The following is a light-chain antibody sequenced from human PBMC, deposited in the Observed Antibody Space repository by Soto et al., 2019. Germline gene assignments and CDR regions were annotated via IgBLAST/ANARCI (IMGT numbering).Light chain of an antibody. CDR2: GAS. J-gene: IGKJ5*01. Sequence: MTLSPPTLSVSPGERATLSCRASQSVSSYLAWYQQKPGQAPRLLIYGASSRATGIPDRFSGSGSGTDFTLTISSLEPEDFAVYYCQQRRNWITFGQGTRLEIK. CDR3: QQRRNWIT. CDR1: QSVSSY. V-gene: IGKV3-11*01.